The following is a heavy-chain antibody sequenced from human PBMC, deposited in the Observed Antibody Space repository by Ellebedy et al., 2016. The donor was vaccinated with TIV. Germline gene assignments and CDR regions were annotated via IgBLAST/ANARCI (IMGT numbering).Heavy chain of an antibody. CDR2: INPSGGST. D-gene: IGHD2-15*01. CDR1: GYTFTSYY. CDR3: AREGPSYIVVVVAATPTVGDY. J-gene: IGHJ4*02. Sequence: ASVKVSXKASGYTFTSYYMHWVRQAPGQELEWMGIINPSGGSTSYAQKFQGRVTMTRDTSTSTVYMELSSLRSEDTAVYYCAREGPSYIVVVVAATPTVGDYWGQGTLVTVSS. V-gene: IGHV1-46*01.